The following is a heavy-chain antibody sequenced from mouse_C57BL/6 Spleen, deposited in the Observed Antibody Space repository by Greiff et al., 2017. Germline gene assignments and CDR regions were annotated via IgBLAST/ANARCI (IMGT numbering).Heavy chain of an antibody. J-gene: IGHJ2*01. D-gene: IGHD1-1*01. CDR3: ARDYYGSSYDFYFDY. V-gene: IGHV5-17*01. CDR1: GFTFSDYG. Sequence: EVQRVESGGGLVKPGGSLKLSCAASGFTFSDYGMHWVRQAPEKGLEWVAYISSGSSTIYYADTVKGRFTISRDNAKNTLFLQMTSLRSEDTAMYYCARDYYGSSYDFYFDYWGQGTTLTVSS. CDR2: ISSGSSTI.